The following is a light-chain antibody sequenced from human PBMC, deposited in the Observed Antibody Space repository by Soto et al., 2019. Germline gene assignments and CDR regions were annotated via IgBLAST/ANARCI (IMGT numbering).Light chain of an antibody. V-gene: IGLV2-11*01. Sequence: QSVLTQPRSVSGSPGQSVTISCTGTSSDVGGYNYVSWYQQHPGKAPKLMIYDVSKRPSGVPDRFSGSKSGNTASLTISGLQAEDEVDYYCCSSAGTYSYVFGTGTKVTVL. CDR1: SSDVGGYNY. J-gene: IGLJ1*01. CDR3: CSSAGTYSYV. CDR2: DVS.